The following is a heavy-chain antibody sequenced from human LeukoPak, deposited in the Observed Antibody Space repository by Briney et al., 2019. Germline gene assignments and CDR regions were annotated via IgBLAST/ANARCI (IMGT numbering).Heavy chain of an antibody. V-gene: IGHV1-46*01. CDR3: ARDCSSTSCYLI. Sequence: ASVKVSCKASGYTFTGYYMHWVRQAPGQGLEWMGWINPSGGSTSYAQKFQGRVTMTRDTSTSTVYMELSSLRSEDTAVYYCARDCSSTSCYLIWGQGTLVTVSS. CDR2: INPSGGST. D-gene: IGHD2-2*01. CDR1: GYTFTGYY. J-gene: IGHJ4*02.